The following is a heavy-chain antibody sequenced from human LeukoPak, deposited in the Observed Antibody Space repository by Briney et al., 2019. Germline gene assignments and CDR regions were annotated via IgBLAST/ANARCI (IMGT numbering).Heavy chain of an antibody. CDR2: IFATGRAT. D-gene: IGHD4-17*01. J-gene: IGHJ3*01. CDR1: GFTLSNYA. Sequence: GGSLRLSCEASGFTLSNYAMIWVRQAPGKGLEWVSAIFATGRATQYADSVKGRFTISRDNSKNTLSLQMNSLRAEDTAVYYCARDPNGGYIGAFDFRGQGTMVTVSS. V-gene: IGHV3-23*01. CDR3: ARDPNGGYIGAFDF.